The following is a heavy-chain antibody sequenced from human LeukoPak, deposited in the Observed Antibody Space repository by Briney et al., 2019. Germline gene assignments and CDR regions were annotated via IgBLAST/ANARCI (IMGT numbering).Heavy chain of an antibody. CDR1: GFTFNSYG. CDR3: ARESSRITMVRGVIRH. J-gene: IGHJ4*02. CDR2: IWYDGSNK. D-gene: IGHD3-10*01. Sequence: GRSLRLSCAASGFTFNSYGMHWVRQAPGKGLEWVAVIWYDGSNKYYADSVKGRFTISTDNSKKTLYLQMNSLRAEDTAVYYCARESSRITMVRGVIRHWGQGTLVTVSS. V-gene: IGHV3-33*01.